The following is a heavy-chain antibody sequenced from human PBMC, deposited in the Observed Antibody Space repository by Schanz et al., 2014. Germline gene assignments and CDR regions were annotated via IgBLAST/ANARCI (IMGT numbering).Heavy chain of an antibody. CDR1: GFTLSNYA. CDR2: LSEGGGGT. D-gene: IGHD4-17*01. CDR3: ARKMKLGVYGGKGHDSLDI. J-gene: IGHJ3*02. Sequence: EMQLLESGGGLAQPGGSLRLSCAASGFTLSNYAMSWVRQAPGKGLEWVSALSEGGGGTHYADSVKGRFTISRDNSKNTVYLQMNTLRAEDTAVYYCARKMKLGVYGGKGHDSLDIWGQGTMVTVSS. V-gene: IGHV3-23*01.